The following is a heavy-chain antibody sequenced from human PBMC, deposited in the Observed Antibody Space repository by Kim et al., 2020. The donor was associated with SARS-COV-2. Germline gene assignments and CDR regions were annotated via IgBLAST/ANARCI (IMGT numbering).Heavy chain of an antibody. V-gene: IGHV3-9*01. Sequence: GGSLRLSCAASGFTFGDYAMHWVRQAPGKGLEWVSGISWNSGSIGYADSVKGRFTISRDNAKNSLYLQMNSLRAEDTALYYCARSPKAGYYRKGLKNWFDPWGQGTLVTVSS. D-gene: IGHD3-9*01. CDR1: GFTFGDYA. J-gene: IGHJ5*02. CDR3: ARSPKAGYYRKGLKNWFDP. CDR2: ISWNSGSI.